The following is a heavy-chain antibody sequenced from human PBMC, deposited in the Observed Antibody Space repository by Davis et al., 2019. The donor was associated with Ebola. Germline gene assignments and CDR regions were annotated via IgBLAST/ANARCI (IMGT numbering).Heavy chain of an antibody. J-gene: IGHJ4*02. Sequence: ASVKVSCKASGYTFTSYGMSWVRQAPGQGLEWMGWINPHNGNTNYAQNVQGRVTMTTDTSTTTAYMEVGSLRSDDTAVYYCARAQFPTTSDHWGQGTLVTVSS. CDR3: ARAQFPTTSDH. V-gene: IGHV1-18*01. CDR1: GYTFTSYG. D-gene: IGHD1-1*01. CDR2: INPHNGNT.